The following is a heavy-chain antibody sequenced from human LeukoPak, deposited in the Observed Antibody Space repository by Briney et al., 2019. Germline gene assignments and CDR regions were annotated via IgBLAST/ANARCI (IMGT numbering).Heavy chain of an antibody. J-gene: IGHJ4*02. CDR3: ARGVRELGVTNY. CDR2: INSDGSST. CDR1: GFTFSSYW. D-gene: IGHD7-27*01. Sequence: GGSLRLSCAASGFTFSSYWMHWVRQAPGKGLVWVSRINSDGSSTSYADSVKGRFTISRDNAKNTLSLQMNSLRAEDTAVYYCARGVRELGVTNYWGQGTLVTVSS. V-gene: IGHV3-74*01.